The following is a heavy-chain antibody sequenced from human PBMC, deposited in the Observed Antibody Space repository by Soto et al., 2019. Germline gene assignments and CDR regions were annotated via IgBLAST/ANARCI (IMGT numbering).Heavy chain of an antibody. Sequence: PSETLSLTCTVSGASITQYYWNWIRQSPGKGLEWIVSVSSTGSTVYNPSLTSRVTVSLDTSKNQFSLTLNSVTAADTAVYYCASLYYYALDVWGQGTTVTVSS. J-gene: IGHJ6*02. D-gene: IGHD3-10*01. V-gene: IGHV4-59*01. CDR1: GASITQYY. CDR2: VSSTGST. CDR3: ASLYYYALDV.